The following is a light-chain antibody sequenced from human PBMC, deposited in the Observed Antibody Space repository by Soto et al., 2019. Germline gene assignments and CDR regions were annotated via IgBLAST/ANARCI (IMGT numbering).Light chain of an antibody. J-gene: IGLJ2*01. Sequence: QSVLTQPPSASGTPGQRVTISCSGSSSNIGSNYVYWYQQLPGTAPQLLIYRNNQRPSGVPDRFSGSKSGTSASLAISALRSEDEADYYCIVWDDSLRGRLFGGGTKLTVL. CDR2: RNN. CDR3: IVWDDSLRGRL. CDR1: SSNIGSNY. V-gene: IGLV1-47*01.